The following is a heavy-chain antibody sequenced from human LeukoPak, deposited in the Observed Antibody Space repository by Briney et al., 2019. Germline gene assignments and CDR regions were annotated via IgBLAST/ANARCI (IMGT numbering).Heavy chain of an antibody. CDR1: GYTFTGYY. V-gene: IGHV1-2*02. Sequence: ASVKVSCKASGYTFTGYYMHWVRQAPGQLLEWMGCINPNSGGTNYAQKFQGRVTMTRDTSISTAYMELSRLRSDDTAVYYCARGTSSSWYVYGSVDFDYWGQGTLVTVSS. D-gene: IGHD6-13*01. J-gene: IGHJ4*02. CDR2: INPNSGGT. CDR3: ARGTSSSWYVYGSVDFDY.